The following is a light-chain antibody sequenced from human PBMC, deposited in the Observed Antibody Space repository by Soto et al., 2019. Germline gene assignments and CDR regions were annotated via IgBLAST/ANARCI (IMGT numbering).Light chain of an antibody. V-gene: IGLV2-14*01. J-gene: IGLJ2*01. CDR2: GVD. CDR1: ISDVGGYNY. Sequence: QSVLTQPASVSGSPGQSITISCTGTISDVGGYNYVSWYQHRPGKAPKVMIYGVDNRPSGVSDRFSGSKSGNTASLTISGLQAEDEAVYYCSSFTISSTVIFGGGTKLTVL. CDR3: SSFTISSTVI.